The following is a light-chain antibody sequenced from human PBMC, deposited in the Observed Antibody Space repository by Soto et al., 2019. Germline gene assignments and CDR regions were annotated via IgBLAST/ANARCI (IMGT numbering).Light chain of an antibody. J-gene: IGKJ1*01. CDR3: QQYHHWRT. Sequence: EIVMTQSPATLSVSPGERATLSCRASQSLSSNLAWYQQKPGQAPRLLIYGASTRATGIPARFSGSGSGTKCTLTISRLQSEDSAVYDCQQYHHWRTFGQGTKVEIK. V-gene: IGKV3-15*01. CDR1: QSLSSN. CDR2: GAS.